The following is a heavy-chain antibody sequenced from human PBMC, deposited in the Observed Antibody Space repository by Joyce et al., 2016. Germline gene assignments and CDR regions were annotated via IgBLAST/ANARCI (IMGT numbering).Heavy chain of an antibody. V-gene: IGHV3-9*01. Sequence: EVQLVESGGGLVQPGRSLRLSCAVSGFTFDDYAMHWVRQAPGKGLEWVSGISWNSGGIGYADSVKGRVTISRDNAKKSLYLQMSGLRAEDTALYYCAKDSLGYYDRSGYFDSWGQGTLVTVS. CDR3: AKDSLGYYDRSGYFDS. D-gene: IGHD3-22*01. J-gene: IGHJ4*02. CDR2: ISWNSGGI. CDR1: GFTFDDYA.